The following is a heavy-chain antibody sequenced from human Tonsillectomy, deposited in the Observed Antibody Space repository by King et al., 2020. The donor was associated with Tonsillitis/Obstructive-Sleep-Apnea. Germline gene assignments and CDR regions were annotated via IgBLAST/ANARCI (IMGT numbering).Heavy chain of an antibody. D-gene: IGHD2-2*03. CDR1: GYSFTSYW. CDR2: IDPSDSYT. J-gene: IGHJ5*02. CDR3: ACHPLDIVVVSAAMNCFDP. V-gene: IGHV5-10-1*01. Sequence: QLVQSGAEVKKPGESLRISCKGSGYSFTSYWINWVRQMPGKGLAWMGRIDPSDSYTNYSPSFQGHVTISADKSISTTYLQWSSLKASDTAMYYCACHPLDIVVVSAAMNCFDPWGQGTPVTVSS.